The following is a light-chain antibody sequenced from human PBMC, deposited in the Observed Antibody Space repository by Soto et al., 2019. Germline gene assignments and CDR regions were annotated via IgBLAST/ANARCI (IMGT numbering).Light chain of an antibody. J-gene: IGLJ2*01. V-gene: IGLV2-14*03. CDR1: SSDIGAYNF. Sequence: QSALTQPASVSGSPGQSITISCTGTSSDIGAYNFVSWYQQHPGKAPNLMLYDVNIRPSGVSTRFSGSKSGNTASLTISGLQAEDEADYYCTSWTTSTTMIFGGGTKVTVL. CDR3: TSWTTSTTMI. CDR2: DVN.